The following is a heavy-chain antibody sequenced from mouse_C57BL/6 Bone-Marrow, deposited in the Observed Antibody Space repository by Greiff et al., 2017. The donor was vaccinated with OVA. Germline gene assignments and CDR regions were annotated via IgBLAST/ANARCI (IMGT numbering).Heavy chain of an antibody. CDR2: IFPGSGST. J-gene: IGHJ3*01. Sequence: VKLMESGPELVKPGASVKISCKASGYTFTDYYINWVKQRPGQGLEWIGWIFPGSGSTYYNEKFKGKATLTVDKSSSTAYMLLSSLTSEDSAVYFCARYRDSNYFAWFAYWGQGTLVTVSA. V-gene: IGHV1-75*01. D-gene: IGHD2-5*01. CDR3: ARYRDSNYFAWFAY. CDR1: GYTFTDYY.